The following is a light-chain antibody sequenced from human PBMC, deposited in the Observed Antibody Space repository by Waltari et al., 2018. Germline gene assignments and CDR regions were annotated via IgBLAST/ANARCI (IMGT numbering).Light chain of an antibody. CDR2: WAS. CDR1: KSVLYSRDNKYY. J-gene: IGKJ2*01. Sequence: DIVMSQSPDSLAVSLGVRATINSKFSKSVLYSRDNKYYLSWYQQKRGQPPKLLISWASTRESVVPDRFSASVSGTDFTLTISSLQADDVAVYYCQEYYTTLFTFGQGTKLEIK. CDR3: QEYYTTLFT. V-gene: IGKV4-1*01.